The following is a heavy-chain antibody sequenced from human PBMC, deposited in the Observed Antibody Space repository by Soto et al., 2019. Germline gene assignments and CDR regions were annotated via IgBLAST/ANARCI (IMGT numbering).Heavy chain of an antibody. V-gene: IGHV3-15*07. Sequence: PGGSLRLSCAASGFTFSNAWMNWVRQAPGKGLEWVGRIKSKTDGGTTDYAAPVKGRFTISRDDSKNTLYLQMNSLKTEDTAVYYCTSLDPGIAAAGTIDYYYYGMDVWGQGTTVTVSS. CDR2: IKSKTDGGTT. CDR3: TSLDPGIAAAGTIDYYYYGMDV. CDR1: GFTFSNAW. D-gene: IGHD6-13*01. J-gene: IGHJ6*02.